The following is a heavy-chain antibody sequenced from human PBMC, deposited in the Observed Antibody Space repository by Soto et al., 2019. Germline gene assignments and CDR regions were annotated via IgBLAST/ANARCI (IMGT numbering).Heavy chain of an antibody. CDR2: FDSEGGKT. D-gene: IGHD2-2*01. V-gene: IGHV1-24*01. CDR1: GYTLTELS. J-gene: IGHJ4*02. CDR3: ATGKIFSWKVPTAMWGIEFEY. Sequence: GASVKVSCKVSGYTLTELSIHWVRQAPGKGLVWMGGFDSEGGKTIYAQNFQDRVIMTEDTSADTAYMELSSLRSEDTAVYYCATGKIFSWKVPTAMWGIEFEYWGQGTLVTVSS.